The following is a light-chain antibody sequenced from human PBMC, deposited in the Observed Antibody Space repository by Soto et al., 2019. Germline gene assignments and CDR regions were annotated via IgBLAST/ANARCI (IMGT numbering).Light chain of an antibody. CDR3: QQRSNWPIT. V-gene: IGKV3-11*01. CDR2: GAS. J-gene: IGKJ5*01. Sequence: EVVMTQSPATLSMSPGESATLSCRASQSVSSNLAWYQQKPGQAPRLLFYGASTRATGIPARFSGSGSGTDFTLTISSLEPEDFALYYCQQRSNWPITFGQGTRLEIK. CDR1: QSVSSN.